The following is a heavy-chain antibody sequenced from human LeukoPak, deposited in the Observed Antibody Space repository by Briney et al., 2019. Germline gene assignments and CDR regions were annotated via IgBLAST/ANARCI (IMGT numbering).Heavy chain of an antibody. J-gene: IGHJ4*02. D-gene: IGHD3-22*01. Sequence: GGSLRLSCAASGFTFSSYSMNWVRQAPGKGLEWVSYISSSSSTIYYADSVKGRFTISRDNAKNSLYLQMNSLRAEDTAVYYCASSRYDSSGYYGIIAYWGQGTLVTVSS. V-gene: IGHV3-48*01. CDR3: ASSRYDSSGYYGIIAY. CDR1: GFTFSSYS. CDR2: ISSSSSTI.